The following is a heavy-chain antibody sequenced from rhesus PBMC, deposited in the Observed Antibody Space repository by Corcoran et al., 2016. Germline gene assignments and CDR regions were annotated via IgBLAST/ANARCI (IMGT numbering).Heavy chain of an antibody. Sequence: QVQLQESGPGVVKPSETLSLTCAVSGGSISDSYRWSWIRQPPGKGLEWLGYIYGSSTNTNYNPSLKSRVTISTDTSKNQFSLKLSSVTAADTAVYYCARSDCSGIYCYSNWYFDLWGPGTPITISS. V-gene: IGHV4S10*01. CDR2: IYGSSTNT. D-gene: IGHD2-27*01. J-gene: IGHJ2*01. CDR1: GGSISDSYR. CDR3: ARSDCSGIYCYSNWYFDL.